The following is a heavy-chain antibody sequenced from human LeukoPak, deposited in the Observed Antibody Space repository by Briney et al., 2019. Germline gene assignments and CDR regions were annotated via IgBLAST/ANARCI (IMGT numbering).Heavy chain of an antibody. CDR3: ARWVVVAATSQENWFDP. D-gene: IGHD2-15*01. Sequence: ASVKVSCKASGYTFTGYYTHWVRQAPGQGLEWMGRINPNSGGTNYAQKFQGRVTMTRDTSISTAYMELSRLRSDDTAVYYCARWVVVAATSQENWFDPWGQGTLVTVSS. CDR2: INPNSGGT. CDR1: GYTFTGYY. J-gene: IGHJ5*02. V-gene: IGHV1-2*06.